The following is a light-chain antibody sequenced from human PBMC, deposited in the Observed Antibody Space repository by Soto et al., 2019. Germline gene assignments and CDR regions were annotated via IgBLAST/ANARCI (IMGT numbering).Light chain of an antibody. J-gene: IGKJ1*01. CDR2: GAT. Sequence: EIVLTQSPGTLSLSPGESATLSCRASQSVSSSYLAWYQQKPGQAPRLLIYGATSRATGLPDRFSGSGSGTDFTLTISRLEPEDFAVYYCQQYGRSPGTFGQGTKVEIK. CDR1: QSVSSSY. V-gene: IGKV3-20*01. CDR3: QQYGRSPGT.